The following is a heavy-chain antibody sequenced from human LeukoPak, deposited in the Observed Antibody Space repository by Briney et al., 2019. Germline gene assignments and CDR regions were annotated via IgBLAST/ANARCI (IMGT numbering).Heavy chain of an antibody. V-gene: IGHV4-39*01. CDR2: MSSSGRT. CDR3: ARHFDCSNGACKDY. CDR1: GDSMSSTTYF. D-gene: IGHD2-8*01. Sequence: SETLSLTCTVSGDSMSSTTYFWGWIRQPPGKGLEWIGRMSSSGRTCYSPSLKIRVTISIYTSKNQFSLWLTSVTAADTAVYYCARHFDCSNGACKDYWGQGTLVTVSP. J-gene: IGHJ4*02.